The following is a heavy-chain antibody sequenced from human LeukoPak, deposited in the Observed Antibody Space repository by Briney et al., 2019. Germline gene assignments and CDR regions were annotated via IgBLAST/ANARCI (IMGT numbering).Heavy chain of an antibody. CDR1: GYSFTSYW. D-gene: IGHD3-3*01. Sequence: GESLKISCKGSGYSFTSYWIGWVRQMPGKGLGGMWIIYLGDSDTRYSPSFRGQVTISADKSISTAYLQWSSLKASDTAMYYCARRAYDFWSGYRNYYFDYWGQGTLVTVSS. CDR3: ARRAYDFWSGYRNYYFDY. J-gene: IGHJ4*02. CDR2: IYLGDSDT. V-gene: IGHV5-51*01.